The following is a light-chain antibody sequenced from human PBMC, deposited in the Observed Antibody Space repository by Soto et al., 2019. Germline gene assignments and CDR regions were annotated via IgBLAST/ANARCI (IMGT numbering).Light chain of an antibody. CDR1: XXDVGGYNY. V-gene: IGLV2-8*01. Sequence: QSVLTQPPSASGSPGQSVTXXXXGXXXDVGGYNYVSWYQQHAGKAPKLMIYEVAKRPSGVPDRFSGSKSANTASLTVSGLQAEDEADYYCGSYAGSNIVFGGGTKLTVL. J-gene: IGLJ2*01. CDR3: GSYAGSNIV. CDR2: EVA.